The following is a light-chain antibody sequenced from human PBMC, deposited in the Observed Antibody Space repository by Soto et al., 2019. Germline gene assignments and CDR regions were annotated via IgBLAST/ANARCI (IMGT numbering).Light chain of an antibody. V-gene: IGLV2-23*01. Sequence: QSALTQPASVSGSPGQSITISCTGTSSDVGSYNLVSWYQQHPGKVPKLMIYEGNKRPSGVSNRFSGSKSGNTASLTISGLQAEDEADYYCCSYAGGSTWVFGGGTKVTVL. CDR2: EGN. J-gene: IGLJ3*02. CDR1: SSDVGSYNL. CDR3: CSYAGGSTWV.